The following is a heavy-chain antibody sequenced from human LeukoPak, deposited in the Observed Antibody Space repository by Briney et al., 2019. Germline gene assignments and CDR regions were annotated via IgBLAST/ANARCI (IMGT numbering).Heavy chain of an antibody. D-gene: IGHD3-22*01. Sequence: SETLSLTCAVYGGSFSGYYWSWIRQPPGKGLEWIGEINHSGSTNYNPSLKSRVTISVDTSKNQLSLKLSSVTAADTAVYYCARRPYYYDSSGYYSDDYWGQGTLVTVSS. CDR3: ARRPYYYDSSGYYSDDY. V-gene: IGHV4-34*01. CDR2: INHSGST. J-gene: IGHJ4*02. CDR1: GGSFSGYY.